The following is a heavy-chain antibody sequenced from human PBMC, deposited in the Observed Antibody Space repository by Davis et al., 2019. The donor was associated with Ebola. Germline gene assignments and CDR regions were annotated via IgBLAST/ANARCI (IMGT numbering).Heavy chain of an antibody. Sequence: SVQVSCKASGYTFTNYYMHWVRQAPGQGLEWMGGIIPLIHTTKYAQKFQGRVTITADESTGTGYMELSSLRSEDTAVYYCARVPWATLAGWFDPWGQGTLVTVSS. CDR3: ARVPWATLAGWFDP. D-gene: IGHD1-26*01. CDR1: GYTFTNYY. V-gene: IGHV1-69*13. J-gene: IGHJ5*01. CDR2: IIPLIHTT.